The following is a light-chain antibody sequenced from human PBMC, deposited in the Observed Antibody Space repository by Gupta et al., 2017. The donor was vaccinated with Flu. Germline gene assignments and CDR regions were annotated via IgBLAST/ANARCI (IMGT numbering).Light chain of an antibody. J-gene: IGLJ3*02. Sequence: QSALTQPASVSGSPGQSITISCTGTSRDVGTYNLFSWYQNHPGKAPRLMIYEGSKRHSGVSNRFSGSKSGDTASLTISGLQAEDEADYYCCSYAGSSTWVFGGGTKVTVL. V-gene: IGLV2-23*01. CDR1: SRDVGTYNL. CDR3: CSYAGSSTWV. CDR2: EGS.